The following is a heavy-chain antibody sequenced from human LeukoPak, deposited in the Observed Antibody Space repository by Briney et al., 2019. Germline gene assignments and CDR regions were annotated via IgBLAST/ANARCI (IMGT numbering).Heavy chain of an antibody. J-gene: IGHJ4*02. CDR3: ARGRYVVSESGWYELRGLYYFDY. Sequence: SETLSLTCTVSGGSISGYYWSWIRQPPGKGLEWIGEINHSGSTNYNPSLKSRVTISVDTSKNQFSLKLSSVTAADTAVYYCARGRYVVSESGWYELRGLYYFDYWGQGTLVTVSS. V-gene: IGHV4-34*01. D-gene: IGHD6-19*01. CDR1: GGSISGYY. CDR2: INHSGST.